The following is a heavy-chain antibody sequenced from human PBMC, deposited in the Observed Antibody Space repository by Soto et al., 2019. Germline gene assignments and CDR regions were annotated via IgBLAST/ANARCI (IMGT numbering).Heavy chain of an antibody. CDR1: SGSISSGGYS. CDR3: ASGSHVPFY. D-gene: IGHD6-6*01. J-gene: IGHJ4*02. V-gene: IGHV4-30-2*06. CDR2: ISHSGST. Sequence: QLQLQESGSGLVKPSQTLSLTCAVSSGSISSGGYSWSWIRQSPGKGLEWIGYISHSGSTYYNPSIKSRVTISVDRSNNQFSLKLSIVIAAHTAVYYCASGSHVPFYWGQGTLVNVSS.